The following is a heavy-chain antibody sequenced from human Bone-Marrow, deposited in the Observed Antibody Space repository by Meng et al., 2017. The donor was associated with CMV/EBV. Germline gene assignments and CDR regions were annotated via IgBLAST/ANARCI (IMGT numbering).Heavy chain of an antibody. J-gene: IGHJ6*02. CDR3: PREREHQSYLGYNYYYGMDV. CDR2: IIPILGIA. V-gene: IGHV1-69*10. D-gene: IGHD1-26*01. Sequence: SVKVSCKASGGTFSSYAISWVRQAPGQGLEWMGGIIPILGIANNAQKFQGRVTITADKSTSTAYMELSSLRSEDTAVYYGPREREHQSYLGYNYYYGMDVWGQGTTVTVAS. CDR1: GGTFSSYA.